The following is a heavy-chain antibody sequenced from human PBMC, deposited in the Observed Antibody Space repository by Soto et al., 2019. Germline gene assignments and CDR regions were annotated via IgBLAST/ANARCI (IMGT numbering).Heavy chain of an antibody. D-gene: IGHD2-2*01. V-gene: IGHV1-3*01. J-gene: IGHJ5*02. Sequence: ASVKVSCKASGYTFTSYAMHWVRQAPGQRLEWMGWINAGNGNTKYSQKFQGRVTITRETSASTAYMELSSLRSEDTAVYYCARDLPISSRYCSSTSCPPKGGFDPWGQGTLVTVSS. CDR1: GYTFTSYA. CDR3: ARDLPISSRYCSSTSCPPKGGFDP. CDR2: INAGNGNT.